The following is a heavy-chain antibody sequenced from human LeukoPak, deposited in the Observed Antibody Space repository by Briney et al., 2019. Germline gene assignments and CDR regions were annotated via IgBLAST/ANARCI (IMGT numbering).Heavy chain of an antibody. D-gene: IGHD3-10*01. J-gene: IGHJ3*02. CDR3: ARDRPQYSRSGTYYRYAFDI. V-gene: IGHV3-43*01. Sequence: PGGSLRLSCAASGFTFDDRTLYWVRQVPGKGLEWVSLISWDGRSTYYADSVKCRFTISRDDSKNSLYLQMNSLRSDDVALYYCARDRPQYSRSGTYYRYAFDIWGQGTMVGVSS. CDR2: ISWDGRST. CDR1: GFTFDDRT.